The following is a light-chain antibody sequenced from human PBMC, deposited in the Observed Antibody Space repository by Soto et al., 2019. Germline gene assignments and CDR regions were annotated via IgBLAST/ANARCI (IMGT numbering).Light chain of an antibody. CDR2: DAS. Sequence: EIVLTQSPATLSLSPGERAILSCRASQSVGTYLAWYQQTPGQAPRLLIYDASNRATGIPARFGGSGSGTDFTLTINGLEPEDFKVYYCQQRSNWPGTFGPGTKLDIK. J-gene: IGKJ3*01. CDR3: QQRSNWPGT. CDR1: QSVGTY. V-gene: IGKV3-11*01.